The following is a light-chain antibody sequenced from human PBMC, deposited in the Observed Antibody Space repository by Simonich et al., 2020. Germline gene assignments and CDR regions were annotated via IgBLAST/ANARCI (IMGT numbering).Light chain of an antibody. CDR1: QSVLYSSNNKNY. CDR3: QQYYSTPYT. J-gene: IGKJ2*01. CDR2: WAS. Sequence: DIVMTQSPDSLSVSLGERATLNCKSSQSVLYSSNNKNYLAWYPQKPGQPPKLLIYWASTRESGVPDRFSGSGSGTDFTLTISSLQAEYVAVYYCQQYYSTPYTFGQGTKLEIK. V-gene: IGKV4-1*01.